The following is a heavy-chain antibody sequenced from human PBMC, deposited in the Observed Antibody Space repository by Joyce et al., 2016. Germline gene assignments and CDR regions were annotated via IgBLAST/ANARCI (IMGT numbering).Heavy chain of an antibody. CDR1: GYDFTTYW. Sequence: EVQLEQSGAEVKKPAESLKISCKGSGYDFTTYWIGWVRQMPGKGLGWMGIIYPGDSETRYSPSFQGQVTISADKSINTAYLQWNRLKASDTAMYYCASGKYSSSWPYWGQGTLVTVSS. J-gene: IGHJ1*01. CDR3: ASGKYSSSWPY. D-gene: IGHD4-11*01. CDR2: IYPGDSET. V-gene: IGHV5-51*01.